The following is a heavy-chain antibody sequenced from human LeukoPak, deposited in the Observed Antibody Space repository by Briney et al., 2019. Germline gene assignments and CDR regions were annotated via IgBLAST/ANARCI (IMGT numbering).Heavy chain of an antibody. CDR3: ARHSLIFMVTGAPDY. D-gene: IGHD2-21*02. CDR1: GYSFSSYW. J-gene: IGHJ4*02. CDR2: IYPGDSDT. V-gene: IGHV5-51*01. Sequence: GESLKISCKGSGYSFSSYWIAWVRQMPGKGLEWMGIIYPGDSDTRYSPSFQGQVTISADKSISTAYLQWSSLKASDTAMYYCARHSLIFMVTGAPDYWGQGTLVTVSS.